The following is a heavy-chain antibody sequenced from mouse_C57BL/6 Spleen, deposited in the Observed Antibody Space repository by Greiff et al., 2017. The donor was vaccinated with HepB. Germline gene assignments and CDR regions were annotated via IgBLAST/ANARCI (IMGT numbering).Heavy chain of an antibody. V-gene: IGHV5-17*01. D-gene: IGHD4-1*01. CDR2: ISSGSSTI. CDR3: AREAGTLYFDY. CDR1: GFTFSDYG. Sequence: EVNLVESGGGLVKPGGSLKLSCAASGFTFSDYGMHWVRQAPEKGLEWVAYISSGSSTIYYADTVKGRFTISRDNAKNTLFLQMTSLGSEDTAMYYCAREAGTLYFDYWGQGTTLTVSS. J-gene: IGHJ2*01.